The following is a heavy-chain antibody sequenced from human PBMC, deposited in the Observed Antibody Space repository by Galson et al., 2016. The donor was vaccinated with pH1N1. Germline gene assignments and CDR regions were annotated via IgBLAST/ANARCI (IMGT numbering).Heavy chain of an antibody. V-gene: IGHV1-2*02. J-gene: IGHJ4*02. CDR1: GYTFTAYY. CDR2: VDPKSGRT. D-gene: IGHD3-3*01. Sequence: SVKVSCKASGYTFTAYYIYWLRQAPGQGLEWIARVDPKSGRTHHAQMFQVSVTMTSDTSTYTPFMQVRNLISEDTAMYYCARGWGPSGLDSWGQGTLVTVSS. CDR3: ARGWGPSGLDS.